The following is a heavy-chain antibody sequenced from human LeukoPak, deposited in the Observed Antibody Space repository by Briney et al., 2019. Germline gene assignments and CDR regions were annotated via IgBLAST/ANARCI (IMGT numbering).Heavy chain of an antibody. Sequence: ASETLSLTCSVSGYSISSGYYWGWIRQPPGKGLEWIGSIYQSGSTYYNPSLKSRVTMSVDTSKNQFSLKLSSVTAADTAVYYCARGGYSYGYEGLNYWGQGTLVTVSS. J-gene: IGHJ4*02. D-gene: IGHD5-18*01. CDR3: ARGGYSYGYEGLNY. V-gene: IGHV4-38-2*02. CDR2: IYQSGST. CDR1: GYSISSGYY.